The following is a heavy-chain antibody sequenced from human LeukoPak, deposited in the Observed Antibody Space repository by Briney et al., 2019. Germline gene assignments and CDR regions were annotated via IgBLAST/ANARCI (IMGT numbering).Heavy chain of an antibody. V-gene: IGHV4-4*09. CDR2: IYTSGST. Sequence: SETLSLTCTVSGGSISSYYWSWIRQPPGKGLEWIGYIYTSGSTNYNPSLKSRVTISVDTSKNQFSLKLSSVTAADTAVYYCATYSSGYYFVYWGQGTLVRVPT. J-gene: IGHJ4*02. D-gene: IGHD3-22*01. CDR1: GGSISSYY. CDR3: ATYSSGYYFVY.